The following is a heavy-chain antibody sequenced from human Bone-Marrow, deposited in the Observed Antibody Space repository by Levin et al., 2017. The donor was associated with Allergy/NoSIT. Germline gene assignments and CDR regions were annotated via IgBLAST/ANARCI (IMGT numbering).Heavy chain of an antibody. D-gene: IGHD1-26*01. CDR2: INTNTGNP. CDR1: GYTFTSYA. V-gene: IGHV7-4-1*02. CDR3: ARLRIVGAPQARNWFDP. Sequence: GESLKISCKASGYTFTSYAMNWVRQAPGQGLEWMGWINTNTGNPTYAQGFTGRFVFSLDTSVSTAYLQISSLKAEDTAVYYCARLRIVGAPQARNWFDPWGQGTLVTVSS. J-gene: IGHJ5*02.